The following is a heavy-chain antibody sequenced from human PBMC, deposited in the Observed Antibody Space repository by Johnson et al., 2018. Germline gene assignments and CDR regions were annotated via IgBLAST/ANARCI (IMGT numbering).Heavy chain of an antibody. J-gene: IGHJ6*03. V-gene: IGHV3-66*02. Sequence: VQLWEAGGGLVQPGGSLRLSCAASGFTVSTNYMTWVRQAPGKGLEWVSVIYSGGSTYYADSVKGRFTISRDNSKNTLYLQMNSLRAEDTAVYYCARRNVNYYYYMDVWGKGTTVTVSS. CDR3: ARRNVNYYYYMDV. CDR2: IYSGGST. CDR1: GFTVSTNY.